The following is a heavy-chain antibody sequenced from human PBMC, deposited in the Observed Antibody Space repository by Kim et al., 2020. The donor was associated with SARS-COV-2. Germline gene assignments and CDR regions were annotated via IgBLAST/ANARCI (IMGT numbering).Heavy chain of an antibody. D-gene: IGHD3-22*01. CDR1: GYTFTGYY. V-gene: IGHV1-2*05. Sequence: ASVKVSCKASGYTFTGYYMHWVRQAPGQGLEWMGRINPNSGGTNYEQKFQGRVTMTRDTSISTAYMELSRLRSDDTVVYYCARGSFDYYDISGYYHFDYWGQGTLVTVSS. CDR2: INPNSGGT. J-gene: IGHJ4*02. CDR3: ARGSFDYYDISGYYHFDY.